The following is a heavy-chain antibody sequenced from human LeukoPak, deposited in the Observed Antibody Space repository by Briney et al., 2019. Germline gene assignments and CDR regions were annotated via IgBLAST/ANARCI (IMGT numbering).Heavy chain of an antibody. CDR2: INHSGST. D-gene: IGHD6-19*01. Sequence: PSETLSLTCAVYGGSFSGYYWSWIRLPPGKGLEWIGEINHSGSTNYNPSLKSRVTISVDTSKNQFSLKLSSVTAADTAVYYCARGRPSHVPKQWLVPTAGYYFDYWGQGTLVTVSS. V-gene: IGHV4-34*01. CDR1: GGSFSGYY. CDR3: ARGRPSHVPKQWLVPTAGYYFDY. J-gene: IGHJ4*02.